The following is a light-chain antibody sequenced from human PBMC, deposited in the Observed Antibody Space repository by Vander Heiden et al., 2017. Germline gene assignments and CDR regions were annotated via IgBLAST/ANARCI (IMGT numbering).Light chain of an antibody. CDR2: LGS. Sequence: IVMTQSPLSLPVTPGEPASISCRSSQSLLHSNGYNYLDWYLQKPGQSPQLLIYLGSNRASGVPDRFSGSGSGTDFTLKISRVEAEDVGVYYCMQALQIALTFGGGTKVEIK. CDR3: MQALQIALT. V-gene: IGKV2-28*01. CDR1: QSLLHSNGYNY. J-gene: IGKJ4*01.